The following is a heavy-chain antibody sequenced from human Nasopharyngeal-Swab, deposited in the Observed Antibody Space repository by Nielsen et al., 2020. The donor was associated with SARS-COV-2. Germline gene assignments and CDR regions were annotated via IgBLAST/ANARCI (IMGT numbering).Heavy chain of an antibody. CDR1: GFTFSSYS. CDR3: ARDPPVGATTVFDY. CDR2: ISSSSSTI. V-gene: IGHV3-48*04. J-gene: IGHJ4*02. D-gene: IGHD1-26*01. Sequence: GSLRLSCAASGFTFSSYSMNWVRQAPGKGLEWVSYISSSSSTIYYADSVKGRFTISRDNAKNSLYLQMNSLRAEDTAVYYCARDPPVGATTVFDYWGQGTLVTVSS.